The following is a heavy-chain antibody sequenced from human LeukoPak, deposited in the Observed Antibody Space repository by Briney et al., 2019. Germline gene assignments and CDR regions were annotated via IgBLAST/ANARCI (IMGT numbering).Heavy chain of an antibody. J-gene: IGHJ4*02. V-gene: IGHV3-9*01. CDR2: ISWNSGSI. Sequence: GGSLRLPCAASGFTFDDYAMHWVRQAPGKGLEWVSGISWNSGSIGYADSVKGRFTISRDNAKNSLYLQMNSLRAEDTALYSKGGKQLVTSFDYWGQGTLVTVSS. CDR1: GFTFDDYA. D-gene: IGHD6-6*01. CDR3: GGKQLVTSFDY.